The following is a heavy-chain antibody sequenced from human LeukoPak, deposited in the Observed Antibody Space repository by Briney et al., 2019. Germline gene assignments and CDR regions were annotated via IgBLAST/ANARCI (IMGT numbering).Heavy chain of an antibody. CDR1: GFTFSSYA. CDR3: AKGRRNWGLGWFFDL. D-gene: IGHD7-27*01. Sequence: GGSLRLSCAASGFTFSSYAMSWVRQAPGKGPEWVAAISGSGGSTYYADSVKGRVTVSRDNSKNTLFLQMNSLGAEDTAVYYCAKGRRNWGLGWFFDLWGRGTLVTVSS. CDR2: ISGSGGST. V-gene: IGHV3-23*01. J-gene: IGHJ2*01.